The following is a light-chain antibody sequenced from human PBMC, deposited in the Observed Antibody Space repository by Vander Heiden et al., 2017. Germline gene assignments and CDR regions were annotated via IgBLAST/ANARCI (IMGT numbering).Light chain of an antibody. CDR2: DVT. CDR3: NSFTSSRSYV. J-gene: IGLJ1*01. CDR1: SRDVGGDNY. Sequence: SAPSRPSALFWVVAVSITISCTGTSRDVGGDNYVSWYQQHPGKAPKVIIYDVTNRPSGVSNRFSGSKTGNTASLTNSRPQAEDEDDYYCNSFTSSRSYVFGSGTKVTVL. V-gene: IGLV2-14*03.